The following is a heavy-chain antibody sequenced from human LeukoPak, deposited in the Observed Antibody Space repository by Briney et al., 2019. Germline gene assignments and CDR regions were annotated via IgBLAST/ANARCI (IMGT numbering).Heavy chain of an antibody. CDR1: GYTFPSYG. CDR3: GREGEDFYYMDV. CDR2: ISAYNGNT. J-gene: IGHJ6*03. V-gene: IGHV1-18*04. Sequence: ASVKVSCKACGYTFPSYGISWVRQAPGQGLEWMGGISAYNGNTNYAQKFQGRVTLTTDTSASTAYMELRSLRSDDTAVYFCGREGEDFYYMDVWGKGTTVTVSS. D-gene: IGHD2-21*01.